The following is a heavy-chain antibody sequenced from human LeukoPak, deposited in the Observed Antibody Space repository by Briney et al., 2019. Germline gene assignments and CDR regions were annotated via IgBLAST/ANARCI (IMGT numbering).Heavy chain of an antibody. D-gene: IGHD1-26*01. CDR3: AKGGWYSGSYYSVY. CDR1: GFTFSSYA. CDR2: ISGSGGST. Sequence: GGSLRLSCAPSGFTFSSYAMRWGRQAPGEGLEWVSAISGSGGSTYYADSVKGRFTIYRETSKNTLYRKIKTLRAEDTAVYYCAKGGWYSGSYYSVYWGQGTLVTVSS. J-gene: IGHJ4*02. V-gene: IGHV3-23*01.